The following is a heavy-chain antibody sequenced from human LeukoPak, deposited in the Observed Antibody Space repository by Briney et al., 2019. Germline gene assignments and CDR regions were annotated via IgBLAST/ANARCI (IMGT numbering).Heavy chain of an antibody. CDR2: IDPNSGGT. J-gene: IGHJ2*01. CDR1: GYTFTGNH. Sequence: ASVTASCKASGYTFTGNHVRWVRQAPGQGLEWMGWIDPNSGGTKYAQKFQDRVAMTSDTSISTAYMELSGLRSDDTAVYFCAREADIVSFDLWGRGTLVTVSS. CDR3: AREADIVSFDL. V-gene: IGHV1-2*02. D-gene: IGHD3-16*02.